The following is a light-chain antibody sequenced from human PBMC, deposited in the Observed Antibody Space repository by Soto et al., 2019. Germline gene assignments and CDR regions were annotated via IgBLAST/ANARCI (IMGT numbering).Light chain of an antibody. Sequence: EIVLTQSPATLSLSPGERATLSCRASQSVSSYLAWYQQKPGQAPRLLIYDASTRATGIPPRFSGSGSGTAFTLTISSLEPEDFAVYSCQQRHNWPLMYTFGQGTKREIK. CDR2: DAS. V-gene: IGKV3-11*01. CDR1: QSVSSY. CDR3: QQRHNWPLMYT. J-gene: IGKJ2*01.